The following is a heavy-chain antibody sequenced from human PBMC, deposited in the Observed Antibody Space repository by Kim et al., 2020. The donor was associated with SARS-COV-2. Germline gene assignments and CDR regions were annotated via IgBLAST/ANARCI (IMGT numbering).Heavy chain of an antibody. CDR2: ISSSSSTI. V-gene: IGHV3-48*02. D-gene: IGHD3-10*01. CDR1: GFTFSSYS. CDR3: ARICGDRITMVRGVIISSYDYYGMDV. J-gene: IGHJ6*02. Sequence: GGSLRLSCAASGFTFSSYSMNWVRQAPGKGLEWVSYISSSSSTIYYADSVKGRFTISRDNAKNSLYLQMNSLRDEDTAVYYCARICGDRITMVRGVIISSYDYYGMDVWGQGTTVTVSS.